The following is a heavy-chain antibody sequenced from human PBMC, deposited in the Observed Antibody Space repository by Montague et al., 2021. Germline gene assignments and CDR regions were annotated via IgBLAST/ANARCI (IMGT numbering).Heavy chain of an antibody. Sequence: SLRLSCAASGFTFSTFPMHWVRQAPGKGLEWVALISHDGSNKYYADSVRGRFTVSRDNSKNTLYLQTSIMRDDDTAVYYCARWRVYYDSSGYAAWGRGTLVTVSS. CDR3: ARWRVYYDSSGYAA. D-gene: IGHD3-22*01. V-gene: IGHV3-30-3*01. J-gene: IGHJ5*02. CDR2: ISHDGSNK. CDR1: GFTFSTFP.